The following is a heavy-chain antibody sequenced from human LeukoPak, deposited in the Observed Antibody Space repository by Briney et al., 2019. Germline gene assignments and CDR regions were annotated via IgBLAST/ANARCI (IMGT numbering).Heavy chain of an antibody. CDR1: GFTFSSYE. J-gene: IGHJ4*02. CDR2: ISSSGSTI. Sequence: PGGSLRLSCAASGFTFSSYEMNWVRQAPGKGLEWVSYISSSGSTIYYADSVKGRFTISRDNAKNSLYLQMNSLRAEDTAVYYCARGERRLAYYDISLRGVIDYWGQGTLVTVSS. D-gene: IGHD3-9*01. V-gene: IGHV3-48*03. CDR3: ARGERRLAYYDISLRGVIDY.